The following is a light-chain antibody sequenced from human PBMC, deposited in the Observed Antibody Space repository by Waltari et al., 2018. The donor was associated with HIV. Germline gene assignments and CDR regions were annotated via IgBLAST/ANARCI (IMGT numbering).Light chain of an antibody. J-gene: IGLJ1*01. CDR2: KNY. V-gene: IGLV1-47*01. CDR1: SSNIGNAN. CDR3: VGWDGSLSGYV. Sequence: QSVLTQPSSASGTPGQTVTISCSGSSSNIGNANVYWYQQLPGMTPKLLIYKNYQRPSGVPDRFAGSKSGTSASLAISGLRSEDEADYYCVGWDGSLSGYVFGAGTKVTVL.